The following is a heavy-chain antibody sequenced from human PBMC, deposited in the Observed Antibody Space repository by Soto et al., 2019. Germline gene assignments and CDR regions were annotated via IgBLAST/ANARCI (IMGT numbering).Heavy chain of an antibody. Sequence: ASVKVSCKASGYTFTSYGISWVRQAPGQGLEWMGWISAYNGNTNYAQKLQGRVTMTTDTSTSTAYMELRSLRSDDTAVYYCARRRDDYVWGSYRYSDYWGQGTLVNVSS. J-gene: IGHJ4*02. D-gene: IGHD3-16*02. CDR1: GYTFTSYG. V-gene: IGHV1-18*01. CDR3: ARRRDDYVWGSYRYSDY. CDR2: ISAYNGNT.